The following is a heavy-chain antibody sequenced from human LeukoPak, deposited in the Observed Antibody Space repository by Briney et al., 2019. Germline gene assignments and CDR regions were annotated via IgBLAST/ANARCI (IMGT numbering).Heavy chain of an antibody. V-gene: IGHV1-69*04. CDR3: ARRSGGNLDDAFDI. CDR1: GGTFSSYA. CDR2: IIPILGIA. J-gene: IGHJ3*02. D-gene: IGHD4-23*01. Sequence: SVKVSCEASGGTFSSYAISWVRQAPGQGLEWMGRIIPILGIANYAQKFQGRVTITADKSTSTAYMELSSLRSEDTAVYYCARRSGGNLDDAFDIWGQGTMVTVPS.